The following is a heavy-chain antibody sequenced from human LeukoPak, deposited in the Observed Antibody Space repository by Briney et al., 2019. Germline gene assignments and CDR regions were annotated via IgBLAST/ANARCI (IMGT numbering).Heavy chain of an antibody. J-gene: IGHJ3*02. Sequence: GGSLRLSCAASGFTFSIYSMNWVRQAPGKGLEWVSFISSSSSYIYYADSVKGRFTISRDNAKNSLYLQMNSLRAEDTAVYYCAKSTITMIARVRGRNPTNDAFDIWGQGTMVTVSS. CDR3: AKSTITMIARVRGRNPTNDAFDI. CDR2: ISSSSSYI. CDR1: GFTFSIYS. V-gene: IGHV3-21*04. D-gene: IGHD3-22*01.